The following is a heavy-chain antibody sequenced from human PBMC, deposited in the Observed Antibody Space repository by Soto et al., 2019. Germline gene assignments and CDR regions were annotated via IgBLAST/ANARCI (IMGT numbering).Heavy chain of an antibody. CDR2: IYPGDSDT. D-gene: IGHD3-10*01. J-gene: IGHJ4*02. CDR3: LRLSNLAAHYYGSGSYPSRDDLLFDY. V-gene: IGHV5-51*01. Sequence: GESLKIPRKGSGYSFTSYWIGRGPQVPGKGLEWVGIIYPGDSDTRYSLSFQCQVNISADKSISTAYLQWSSLKASDTAMYYCLRLSNLAAHYYGSGSYPSRDDLLFDYWGQGTLVTVSS. CDR1: GYSFTSYW.